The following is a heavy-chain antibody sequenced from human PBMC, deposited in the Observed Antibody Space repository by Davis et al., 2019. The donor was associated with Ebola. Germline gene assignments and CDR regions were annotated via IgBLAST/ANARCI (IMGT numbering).Heavy chain of an antibody. CDR1: GFTFDDYG. V-gene: IGHV3-20*04. CDR3: ARDSDYGYYHGMDV. D-gene: IGHD4-17*01. CDR2: LNWNDGST. Sequence: GESLKISCAASGFTFDDYGMSWVRQAPGKGLEWVAGLNWNDGSTGYADSVKGRFIISRDNAKNSLYLQMNSLRAEDTAVYYCARDSDYGYYHGMDVWGQGTTVTVSS. J-gene: IGHJ6*02.